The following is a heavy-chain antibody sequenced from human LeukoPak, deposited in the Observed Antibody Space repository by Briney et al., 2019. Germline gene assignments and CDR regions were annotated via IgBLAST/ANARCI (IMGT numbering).Heavy chain of an antibody. J-gene: IGHJ4*02. CDR3: ARARYCSGGSCYFDY. V-gene: IGHV3-33*01. Sequence: SCKASGYTFTSYGMHWVRQAPGKGLEWVAVIWYDGSNKYYADSVKGRFTISRDNSKNTLYLQMNSLRAEDTAVYYCARARYCSGGSCYFDYWGQGTLVTVSS. CDR1: GYTFTSYG. D-gene: IGHD2-15*01. CDR2: IWYDGSNK.